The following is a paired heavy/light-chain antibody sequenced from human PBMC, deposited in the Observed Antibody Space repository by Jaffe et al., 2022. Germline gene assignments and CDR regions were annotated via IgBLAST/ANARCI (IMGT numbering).Light chain of an antibody. Sequence: DIQMTQSPSSLSASVGDRVTITCRASQNIGTYFNWYQQQPGKAPEVLIYAASSLRSGVPSRFIGGGSGTDFTLTISSLQPEDFAVYYCQQSKTVPYTFGQGTKLEIK. CDR3: QQSKTVPYT. CDR1: QNIGTY. V-gene: IGKV1-39*01. J-gene: IGKJ2*01. CDR2: AAS.
Heavy chain of an antibody. CDR2: ISHSSDVM. V-gene: IGHV3-48*03. D-gene: IGHD2-21*02. CDR3: ARDVAYVTSYDIDSYFDY. Sequence: EVQLVESGGGLVQPGGSLRLSCAASGFTFSAYEMNWVRQAPGKGLEWVSYISHSSDVMYYADSVKGRFTIFRDNAKNSLYLQMNSLRAEDTAIYYCARDVAYVTSYDIDSYFDYWGQGTLVTVSS. CDR1: GFTFSAYE. J-gene: IGHJ4*02.